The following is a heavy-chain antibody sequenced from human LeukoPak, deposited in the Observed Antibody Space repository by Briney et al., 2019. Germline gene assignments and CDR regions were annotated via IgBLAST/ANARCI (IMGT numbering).Heavy chain of an antibody. CDR1: GGSFSGYY. V-gene: IGHV4-34*01. D-gene: IGHD5-18*01. CDR3: ARDRGYSYGYPINFDY. CDR2: INHSGST. J-gene: IGHJ4*02. Sequence: PSETLSLTCAVYGGSFSGYYWSWIRQPPGKGLEWIGEINHSGSTNYNPSLKSRVTISVDTSKNQFSLKLSSVTAADTAVYYCARDRGYSYGYPINFDYWGQGTLVTVSS.